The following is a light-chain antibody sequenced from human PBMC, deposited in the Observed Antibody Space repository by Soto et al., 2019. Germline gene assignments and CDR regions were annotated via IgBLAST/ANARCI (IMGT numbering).Light chain of an antibody. V-gene: IGKV3-20*01. CDR3: QYYGASSWT. CDR2: GAS. J-gene: IGKJ1*01. CDR1: QSVSSSL. Sequence: EIVLTQSPCTLSLSPGERATLSCRASQSVSSSLLAWYQQKPGQAPRLLIYGASTMTTGIPDRFSGGGSGSDFTLTIGRLEPEDSAVYYCQYYGASSWTFGQGTKVEIK.